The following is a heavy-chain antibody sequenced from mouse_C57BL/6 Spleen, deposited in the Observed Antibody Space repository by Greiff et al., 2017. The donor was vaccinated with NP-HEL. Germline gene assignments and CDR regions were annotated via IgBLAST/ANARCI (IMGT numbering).Heavy chain of an antibody. CDR2: ISSGSSTI. D-gene: IGHD2-3*01. J-gene: IGHJ3*01. V-gene: IGHV5-17*01. CDR1: GFTFSDYG. CDR3: ARNDGYYVGNWAY. Sequence: EVNVVESGGGLVKPGGSLKLSCAASGFTFSDYGMHWVRQAPEKGLEWVAYISSGSSTIYYADTVKGRFTISRDNAKNTLFLQMTSLRSEDTAMYYCARNDGYYVGNWAYWGQGTLVTVSA.